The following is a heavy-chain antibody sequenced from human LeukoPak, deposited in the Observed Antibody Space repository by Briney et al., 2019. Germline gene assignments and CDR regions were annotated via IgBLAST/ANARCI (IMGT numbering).Heavy chain of an antibody. CDR2: IYHSGST. CDR3: ARNIWFGELFRSLDY. Sequence: PSETLSLTCTVSGYSISSGYYWGWIRQPPGKGLEWIGSIYHSGSTYYNPSLKSRVTISVDTSKNQFSLKLSSVTAADTAVYYCARNIWFGELFRSLDYWGQGTLVTVSS. J-gene: IGHJ4*02. CDR1: GYSISSGYY. V-gene: IGHV4-38-2*02. D-gene: IGHD3-10*01.